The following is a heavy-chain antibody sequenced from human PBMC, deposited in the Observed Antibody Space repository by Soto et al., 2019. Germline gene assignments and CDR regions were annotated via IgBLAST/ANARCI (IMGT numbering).Heavy chain of an antibody. CDR2: IYYSGST. V-gene: IGHV4-39*01. J-gene: IGHJ5*02. D-gene: IGHD3-3*01. CDR3: ARQGADYDFWSGYFGGWFDP. Sequence: QLQLQESGPGLVKPSETLSLTCTVSGGSISSSSYYWGWIRQPPGKGLEWIGSIYYSGSTYYNPSLKSRVTISVDTSNNQFSLKLSSVTAADTAVYYCARQGADYDFWSGYFGGWFDPWGQGTLVTVSS. CDR1: GGSISSSSYY.